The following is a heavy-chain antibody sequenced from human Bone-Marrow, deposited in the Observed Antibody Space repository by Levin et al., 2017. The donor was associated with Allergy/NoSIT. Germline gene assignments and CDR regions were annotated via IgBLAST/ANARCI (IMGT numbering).Heavy chain of an antibody. J-gene: IGHJ4*02. CDR3: ATCRAYSYEH. D-gene: IGHD5-18*01. V-gene: IGHV3-7*01. CDR1: GLTFSSYW. CDR2: IRQDGSEK. Sequence: GGSLRLSCAASGLTFSSYWMTWVRQTPGKGLEWVAHIRQDGSEKYYVDSVKGRFTISRDNAKDSLYLQMSDLSVEDTALYHCATCRAYSYEHWGQGILVTVS.